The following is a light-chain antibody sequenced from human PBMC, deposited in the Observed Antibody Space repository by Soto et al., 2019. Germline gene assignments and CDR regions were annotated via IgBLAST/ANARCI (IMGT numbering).Light chain of an antibody. J-gene: IGKJ1*01. Sequence: DIQITQSPSTLSGSVGDRVTITCRASQTISSWLAWYQQKPGKAPTLLIYKASTLKSGVPSRFSGSGSGTEFTLTISSLQPDDFATYYCQHDNSYSEAFGQGTKVDIK. CDR2: KAS. V-gene: IGKV1-5*03. CDR1: QTISSW. CDR3: QHDNSYSEA.